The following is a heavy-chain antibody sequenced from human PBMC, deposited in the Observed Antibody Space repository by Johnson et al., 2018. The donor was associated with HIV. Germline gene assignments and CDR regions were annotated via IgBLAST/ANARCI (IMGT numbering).Heavy chain of an antibody. CDR3: AKGLKLGSGDDAFDN. V-gene: IGHV3-33*06. J-gene: IGHJ3*02. CDR1: RLTFSSPG. D-gene: IGHD7-27*01. CDR2: ICYDGSNK. Sequence: QVQLVESGGGVVQPRRSLRLSRVVSRLTFSSPGLHWARQAPGKWPASVAVICYDGSNKYYADPVKGRFTISRDNSKNSLFLQMGSLRAEDMAVYYCAKGLKLGSGDDAFDNWRQRTMVTVSS.